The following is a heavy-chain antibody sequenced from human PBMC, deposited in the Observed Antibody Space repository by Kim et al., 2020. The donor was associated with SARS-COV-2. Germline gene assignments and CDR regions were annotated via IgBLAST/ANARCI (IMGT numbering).Heavy chain of an antibody. CDR1: GGSISSSSYY. J-gene: IGHJ4*02. D-gene: IGHD3-9*01. CDR3: ARPARYFDWLFHY. V-gene: IGHV4-39*01. CDR2: IYYSGST. Sequence: SETLSLTCTVSGGSISSSSYYWGWIRQPPGKGLEWIGSIYYSGSTYYNPSLKSRVTISVDTSKNQFSLKLSSVTAADTAVYYCARPARYFDWLFHYWGQG.